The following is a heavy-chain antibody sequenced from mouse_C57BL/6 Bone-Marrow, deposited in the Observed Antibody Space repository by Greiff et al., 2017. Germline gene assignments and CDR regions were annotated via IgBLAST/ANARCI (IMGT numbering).Heavy chain of an antibody. J-gene: IGHJ2*01. D-gene: IGHD2-12*01. Sequence: EVQVVESGGGLVKPGGSLKLSCAASGFTFSDYGMHWVRQAPEKGLEWVAYISSGSSTIYYADTVKGRFTISRDNAKNTLFLQMTSLRSEDTAMFYCARSYSLDYWGQGTTLTVSS. CDR2: ISSGSSTI. CDR1: GFTFSDYG. V-gene: IGHV5-17*01. CDR3: ARSYSLDY.